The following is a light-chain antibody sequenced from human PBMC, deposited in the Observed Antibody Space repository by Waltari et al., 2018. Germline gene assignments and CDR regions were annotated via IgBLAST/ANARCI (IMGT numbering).Light chain of an antibody. Sequence: QSVLTQPPSATGTPGQRVTISCSGSSSSIGSKTVNWYQQLPGMAPKLLIYSNNQRPPGVPGRGSGSKAGTSASLAISGLQSEDEADYYCAAWDDSLKGVFGGGTKLTVL. J-gene: IGLJ2*01. CDR3: AAWDDSLKGV. V-gene: IGLV1-44*01. CDR1: SSSIGSKT. CDR2: SNN.